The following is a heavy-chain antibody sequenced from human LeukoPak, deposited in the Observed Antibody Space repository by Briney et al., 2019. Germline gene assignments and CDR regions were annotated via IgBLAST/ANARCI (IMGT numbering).Heavy chain of an antibody. CDR3: ARDHHRRLYDSQARDTFDI. CDR1: GFTFSSYA. Sequence: GGSLRLSCAASGFTFSSYAMHWVRQAPGKGLEWVAVISYDGSNQYYADSVKGRFTISRDNAKNSLYLQMNSLRAEDTAVYYCARDHHRRLYDSQARDTFDIWGQGTMVTVSS. V-gene: IGHV3-30*04. J-gene: IGHJ3*02. D-gene: IGHD3-22*01. CDR2: ISYDGSNQ.